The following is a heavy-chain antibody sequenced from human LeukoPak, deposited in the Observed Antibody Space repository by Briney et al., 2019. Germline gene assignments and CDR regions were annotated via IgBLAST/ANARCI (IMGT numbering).Heavy chain of an antibody. CDR1: GDSISSGNYY. J-gene: IGHJ4*02. D-gene: IGHD4/OR15-4a*01. Sequence: SQTLSLTCTVSGDSISSGNYYWRWIRQPAGKGLEWIGRIYISGTTTTTYNSSLKSRLTISVDTSKSQFSLKLSSVTAADTAVYYCARYGGYVDYWGQGTLVTVSS. V-gene: IGHV4-61*02. CDR2: IYISG. CDR3: ARYGGYVDY.